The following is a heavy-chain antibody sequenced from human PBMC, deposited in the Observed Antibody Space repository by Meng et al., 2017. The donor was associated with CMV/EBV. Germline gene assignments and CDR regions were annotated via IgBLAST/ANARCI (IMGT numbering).Heavy chain of an antibody. V-gene: IGHV3-11*04. CDR2: ISSRGDTI. CDR3: VFPKGGRGDDAFDI. CDR1: GFIFSDYY. J-gene: IGHJ3*02. D-gene: IGHD7-27*01. Sequence: GESLKISCAASGFIFSDYYMNWIRQAPGKGLEWVSYISSRGDTIHYADSVKGRFTLSRDNAKNSLYLQMNSLRAEDTAVYYCVFPKGGRGDDAFDIWGQGTMVTVSS.